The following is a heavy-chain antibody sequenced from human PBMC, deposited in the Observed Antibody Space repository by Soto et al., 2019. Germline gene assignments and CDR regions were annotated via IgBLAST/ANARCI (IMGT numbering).Heavy chain of an antibody. CDR2: IIPIRGIA. CDR3: ARGTYYDHLRAFDI. CDR1: GGTFSSYT. D-gene: IGHD3-3*01. J-gene: IGHJ3*02. Sequence: QVQLVQSGAEVKKPGSSVKVSCKASGGTFSSYTISWVRQAPGQGLEWMGRIIPIRGIANYAQKFQGRVTITADKSTSTAYMELSSLRSEDTAVYYCARGTYYDHLRAFDIWGQGTMVTVSS. V-gene: IGHV1-69*02.